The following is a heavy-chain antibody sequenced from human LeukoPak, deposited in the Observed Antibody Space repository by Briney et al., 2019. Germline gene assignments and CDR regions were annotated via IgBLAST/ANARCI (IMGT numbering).Heavy chain of an antibody. Sequence: GRSLRLSCAAYGFTFTSYAMTWARQAPGKGLEWVANIKPAGGKVYYVDSVQGRFTISRDNAKNTLYLQMNSLRVDDTAVYYWARAWNSNDYYCGQGTLFTVSS. CDR1: GFTFTSYA. D-gene: IGHD1/OR15-1a*01. V-gene: IGHV3-7*01. CDR3: ARAWNSNDYY. CDR2: IKPAGGKV. J-gene: IGHJ4*02.